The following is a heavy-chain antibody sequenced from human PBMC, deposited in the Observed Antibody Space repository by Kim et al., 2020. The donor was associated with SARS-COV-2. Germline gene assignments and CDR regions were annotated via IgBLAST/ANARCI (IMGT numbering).Heavy chain of an antibody. CDR3: ARVVPSGSYNFDY. V-gene: IGHV1-46*01. J-gene: IGHJ4*02. D-gene: IGHD1-26*01. Sequence: SAQKFQGRVTMTRDTSTSTVYMELSSLRSEDTAVYYCARVVPSGSYNFDYWGQGTLVTVSS.